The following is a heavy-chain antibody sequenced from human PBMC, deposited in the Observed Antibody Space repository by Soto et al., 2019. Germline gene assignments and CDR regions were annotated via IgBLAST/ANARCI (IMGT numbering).Heavy chain of an antibody. CDR1: GFTVSSNY. D-gene: IGHD3-16*02. J-gene: IGHJ4*02. CDR3: ARDGGLYAYIWGSYQQMGIDDY. Sequence: GGSLRLSCSASGFTVSSNYMSWVRQAPGKGLEWVSVIYSGGSTYYADSVKGRFTISRDNSKNTLYLQMNSLRAEDAAVYYCARDGGLYAYIWGSYQQMGIDDYWGQGTLVTVSS. CDR2: IYSGGST. V-gene: IGHV3-66*01.